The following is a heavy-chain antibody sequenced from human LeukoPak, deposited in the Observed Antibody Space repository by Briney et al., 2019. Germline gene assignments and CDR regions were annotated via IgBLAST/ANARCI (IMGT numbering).Heavy chain of an antibody. J-gene: IGHJ4*02. CDR2: IYYSGST. Sequence: SETLSLTCTVSGGSVSSGSYYWSWIRQPPGKGLEWIGYIYYSGSTNYNPSLKSRVTISVDTSKNQFSLKLSSVTAADTAVYYCVAYGSGSYYHNFDYGGQGTLVTVS. CDR1: GGSVSSGSYY. CDR3: VAYGSGSYYHNFDY. V-gene: IGHV4-61*01. D-gene: IGHD3-10*01.